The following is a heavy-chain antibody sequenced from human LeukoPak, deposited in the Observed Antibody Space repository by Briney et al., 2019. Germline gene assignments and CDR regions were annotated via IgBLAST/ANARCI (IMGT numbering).Heavy chain of an antibody. V-gene: IGHV1-18*01. D-gene: IGHD3-3*01. J-gene: IGHJ4*02. Sequence: GASVKVSCKASGYTFTSYGISCVRQAPGQGLEWMGWISAYNGNTNYAQKLRGRVTMTTDTSTSTAYMELRSLRSDDTAVYYCARAVKDYDFWSGSQYYFDYWGQGTLVTVSS. CDR3: ARAVKDYDFWSGSQYYFDY. CDR1: GYTFTSYG. CDR2: ISAYNGNT.